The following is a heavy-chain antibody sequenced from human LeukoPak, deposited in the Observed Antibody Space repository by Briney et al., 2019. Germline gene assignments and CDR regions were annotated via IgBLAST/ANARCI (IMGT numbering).Heavy chain of an antibody. CDR1: GFTFSSYW. CDR2: IKQDGSEK. D-gene: IGHD6-19*01. Sequence: PGGSLRLSCAASGFTFSSYWMSWVRQAPGKGLEWVANIKQDGSEKYYVDSVKGRFTISRDNAKNSLHLQMNSLRAEDTAVYYCARDGKTKGSGWSRGYYYYGMDVWGQGTTVTVSS. CDR3: ARDGKTKGSGWSRGYYYYGMDV. V-gene: IGHV3-7*01. J-gene: IGHJ6*02.